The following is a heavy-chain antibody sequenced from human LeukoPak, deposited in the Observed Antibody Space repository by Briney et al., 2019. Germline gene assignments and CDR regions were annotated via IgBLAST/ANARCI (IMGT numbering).Heavy chain of an antibody. D-gene: IGHD2-2*01. CDR2: IKFDGTIK. CDR1: GFTFKTYG. J-gene: IGHJ4*02. V-gene: IGHV3-30*02. Sequence: GGSLRLSCAASGFTFKTYGMHWVRRAPGKGLEWVTFIKFDGTIKYYADSVKGRFTISRDNSKNTLYLQMNNLRSEDTAVYYCAKHPYCSSTSCYFDYWGQGTLVTVSS. CDR3: AKHPYCSSTSCYFDY.